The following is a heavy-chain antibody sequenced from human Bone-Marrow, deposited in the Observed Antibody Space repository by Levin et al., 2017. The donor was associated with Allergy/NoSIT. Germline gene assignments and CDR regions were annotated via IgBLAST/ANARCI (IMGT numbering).Heavy chain of an antibody. CDR2: ISYDGSNK. V-gene: IGHV3-30*04. CDR1: GFTFSSYA. Sequence: GGSLRLSCAASGFTFSSYAMHWVRQAPGKGLEWVAVISYDGSNKYYADSVKGRFTISRDNSKNTLYLQMNSLRAEDTAVYYCARDRPLGYYDSSGYLDYWGQGTLVTVSS. CDR3: ARDRPLGYYDSSGYLDY. D-gene: IGHD3-22*01. J-gene: IGHJ4*02.